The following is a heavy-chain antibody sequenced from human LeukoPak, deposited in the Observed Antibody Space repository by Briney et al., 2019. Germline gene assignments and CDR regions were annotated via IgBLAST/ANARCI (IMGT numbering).Heavy chain of an antibody. Sequence: PGGSLRLSCAASGFTVSSNYMSWVRQAPGKGLEWVSVIYSGGSTYYAGPVKGRFTISRDNSKNTLYLQMNSLRAEDTAVYYCAKSPAAVHYYYYYMDVWGKGTTVTVSS. D-gene: IGHD2-2*01. J-gene: IGHJ6*03. CDR2: IYSGGST. CDR1: GFTVSSNY. V-gene: IGHV3-66*01. CDR3: AKSPAAVHYYYYYMDV.